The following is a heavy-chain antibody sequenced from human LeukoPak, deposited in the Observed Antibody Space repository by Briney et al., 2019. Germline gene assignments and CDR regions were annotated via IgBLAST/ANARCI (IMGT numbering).Heavy chain of an antibody. V-gene: IGHV3-21*06. CDR1: GFTFSRYT. D-gene: IGHD2-21*01. CDR3: ARVQSSIVMSPIPTFDY. Sequence: GGSLRLSCAASGFTFSRYTMNWVRQAPGKGLEWISSIRNSTSHIFYADSVKGRFFVSRDNARNLLFLHMNSLRAEDTAIYYCARVQSSIVMSPIPTFDYWGQGNLVTVSS. CDR2: IRNSTSHI. J-gene: IGHJ4*02.